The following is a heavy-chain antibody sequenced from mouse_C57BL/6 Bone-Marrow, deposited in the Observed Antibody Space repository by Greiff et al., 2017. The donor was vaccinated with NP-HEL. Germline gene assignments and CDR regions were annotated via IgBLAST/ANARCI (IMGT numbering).Heavy chain of an antibody. J-gene: IGHJ2*01. Sequence: QVQLKQSGAELVKPGASVKLSCKASGYTFTSYWMHWVKQRPGQGLEWIGMIHPNSGSTNYNEKFKSKATLTVDKSSSTAYMQLSSLTSEDSAVYYCARYDYDCYYADYFDYWGQGTTLTVSS. CDR3: ARYDYDCYYADYFDY. CDR1: GYTFTSYW. CDR2: IHPNSGST. V-gene: IGHV1-64*01. D-gene: IGHD2-3*01.